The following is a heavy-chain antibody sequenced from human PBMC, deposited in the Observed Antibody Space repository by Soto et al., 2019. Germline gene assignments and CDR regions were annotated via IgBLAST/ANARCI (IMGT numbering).Heavy chain of an antibody. V-gene: IGHV1-3*01. CDR2: INAGNGNT. Sequence: ASVKVSCKASGYTFTSYAMHWVRQAPGQRLEWMGWINAGNGNTKYSQKFQGRVTITRDTSASTAYMELSSLRSEDTAVYYCARGVRGALGIQPTYYYYGMDVWGQGTTVTVYS. CDR1: GYTFTSYA. J-gene: IGHJ6*02. D-gene: IGHD3-10*01. CDR3: ARGVRGALGIQPTYYYYGMDV.